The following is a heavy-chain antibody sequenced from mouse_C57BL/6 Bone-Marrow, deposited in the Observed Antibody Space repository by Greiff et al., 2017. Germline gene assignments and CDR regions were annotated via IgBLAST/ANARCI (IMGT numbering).Heavy chain of an antibody. J-gene: IGHJ2*01. CDR2: IHPNSGST. D-gene: IGHD1-1*01. V-gene: IGHV1-64*01. CDR3: GSHYYGSSY. CDR1: GYTFTSYW. Sequence: QVQLQQPGAELVKPGASVKLSCKASGYTFTSYWMHWVKQRPGQGLEWIGMIHPNSGSTNYNAKFKSKDTLTVEKSSSTAYLQLSRLTSEDSAVYYGGSHYYGSSYWGQGTTLTVSS.